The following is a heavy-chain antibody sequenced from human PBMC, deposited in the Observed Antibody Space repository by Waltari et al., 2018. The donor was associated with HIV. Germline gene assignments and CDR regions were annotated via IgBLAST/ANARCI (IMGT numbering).Heavy chain of an antibody. Sequence: VQLQQWGGGLFNSSRTLSLPCAVYGGSFNGFFWTWLRQPPGRGLEWIGEISHTGATAYNPPLGGRVTVSLDTAKNQFFVTLRSLTVADTATYFCARGRRPYHNLFTGYTFYFDSWGRGS. J-gene: IGHJ4*02. V-gene: IGHV4-34*02. CDR2: ISHTGAT. D-gene: IGHD3-9*01. CDR3: ARGRRPYHNLFTGYTFYFDS. CDR1: GGSFNGFF.